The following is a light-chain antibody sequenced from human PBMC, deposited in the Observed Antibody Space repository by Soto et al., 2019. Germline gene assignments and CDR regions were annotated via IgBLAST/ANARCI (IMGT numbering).Light chain of an antibody. Sequence: QSALTQPASVSGSPGQSITISCTGTSSDVGGYNYVSWYQQHPGKVPKLMICEVTNRPPGVSNRFSGSKSGNTASLTISGXXXXXXXXXYCSSYTSSSTWVFGGGTKLTVL. V-gene: IGLV2-14*01. CDR2: EVT. CDR3: SSYTSSSTWV. J-gene: IGLJ3*02. CDR1: SSDVGGYNY.